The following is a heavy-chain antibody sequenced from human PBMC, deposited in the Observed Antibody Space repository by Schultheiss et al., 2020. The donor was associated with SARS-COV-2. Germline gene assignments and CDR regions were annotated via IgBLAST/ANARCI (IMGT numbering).Heavy chain of an antibody. CDR3: ARDMEGYYYYGMDV. CDR2: IWYDGSNK. Sequence: GGSLRLSCAASGFTFSSYGMHWVRQAPGKGLEWVAVIWYDGSNKYYADSVKGRFTISRDNAKNSLYLQMNSLRAEDTAVYYCARDMEGYYYYGMDVWGQGTTVTVSS. V-gene: IGHV3-33*01. J-gene: IGHJ6*02. D-gene: IGHD1-1*01. CDR1: GFTFSSYG.